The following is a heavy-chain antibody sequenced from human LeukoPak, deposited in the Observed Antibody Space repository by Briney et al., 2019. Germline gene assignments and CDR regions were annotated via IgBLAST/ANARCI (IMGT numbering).Heavy chain of an antibody. CDR1: GGTFNSYA. Sequence: SVKVSCKASGGTFNSYAINWVRQAPGQGLEWMGGIIPIFGTANYAQKFQGRVTITADESTSTAYMELSSLRSEDTAVYYCARGGVAARNWFDPWGQGTLVTVSS. V-gene: IGHV1-69*13. CDR2: IIPIFGTA. D-gene: IGHD6-25*01. CDR3: ARGGVAARNWFDP. J-gene: IGHJ5*02.